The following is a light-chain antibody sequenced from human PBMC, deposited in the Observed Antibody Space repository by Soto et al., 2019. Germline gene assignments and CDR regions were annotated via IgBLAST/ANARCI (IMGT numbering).Light chain of an antibody. CDR2: AAS. CDR1: QSISSY. CDR3: QQRYSTPRIP. Sequence: DIQMTQSPSSLSASVGDRVTITCRASQSISSYLNWDQQKPGNAPKLLIYAASSLQSGVPSRFSGSGSGTDFTLTISSLQPEDFATYYCQQRYSTPRIPFGPGTNVDIK. J-gene: IGKJ3*01. V-gene: IGKV1-39*01.